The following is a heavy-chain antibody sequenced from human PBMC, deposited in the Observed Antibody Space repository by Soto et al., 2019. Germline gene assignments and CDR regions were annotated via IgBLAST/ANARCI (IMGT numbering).Heavy chain of an antibody. D-gene: IGHD3-16*02. J-gene: IGHJ4*02. CDR1: GFTFSSYW. V-gene: IGHV3-7*01. Sequence: EVQLVESGGGLVQPGGSLRLSCAASGFTFSSYWMSWVRQAPGKGLEWVANIKQDGSEKYYVDSVKGRFTISRDNAKNALYLQKNSLRAEDTAVYYCARGGYVWGSYRGRGGFDYWCQGTLVTVSS. CDR2: IKQDGSEK. CDR3: ARGGYVWGSYRGRGGFDY.